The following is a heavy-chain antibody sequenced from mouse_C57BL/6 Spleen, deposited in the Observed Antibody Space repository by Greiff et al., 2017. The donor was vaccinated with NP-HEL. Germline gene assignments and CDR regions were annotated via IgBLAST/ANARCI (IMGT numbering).Heavy chain of an antibody. D-gene: IGHD1-1*01. CDR3: ARAPYYYGSSDWYFDV. Sequence: QVQLQQPGAELVMPGASVKLSCKASGYTFTSYWMHWVKQRPGQGLEWIGEIDPSDSYTNYNQKFKGKSTLTGDKSSSTAYMQLSSLTSEDSAVYYCARAPYYYGSSDWYFDVWGTGTTVTVSS. CDR1: GYTFTSYW. V-gene: IGHV1-69*01. CDR2: IDPSDSYT. J-gene: IGHJ1*03.